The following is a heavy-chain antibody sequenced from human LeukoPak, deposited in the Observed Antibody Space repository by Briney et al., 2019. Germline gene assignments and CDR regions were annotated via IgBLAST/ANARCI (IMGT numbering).Heavy chain of an antibody. CDR3: ANGDCRGGRCSSGAY. J-gene: IGHJ4*02. CDR1: GFIFNTYG. Sequence: GGSQTLSCVASGFIFNTYGMHWVRQAPGKGLEGVAYTRDDGSKNWYGDSVKGRFTIFRDNSKNTLYLQMYSLRGEDTAVYYCANGDCRGGRCSSGAYWGQGTLVAVSS. D-gene: IGHD2-15*01. V-gene: IGHV3-30*02. CDR2: TRDDGSKN.